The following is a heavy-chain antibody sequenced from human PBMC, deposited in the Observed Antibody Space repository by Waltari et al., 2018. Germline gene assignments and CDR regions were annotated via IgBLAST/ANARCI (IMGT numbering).Heavy chain of an antibody. CDR2: ISYDGSNK. CDR3: ARDNYYYYGMDV. CDR1: GFTFSSYA. Sequence: QVQLVGSGGGVVQPGRSLRLSCAASGFTFSSYAMNWVRQAPGKGLEWVAVISYDGSNKYYADSVKGRFTISRDNSKNTLYLQMNSLRAEDTAVYYCARDNYYYYGMDVWGQGTTVTVSS. V-gene: IGHV3-30-3*01. J-gene: IGHJ6*02.